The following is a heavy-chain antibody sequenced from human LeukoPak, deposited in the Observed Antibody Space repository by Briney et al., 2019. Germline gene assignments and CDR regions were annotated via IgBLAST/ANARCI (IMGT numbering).Heavy chain of an antibody. D-gene: IGHD4-17*01. V-gene: IGHV3-33*01. CDR3: ARDSPTDWFFDL. CDR2: IWYDGSQK. CDR1: GFTFSRHG. Sequence: GGSLTLSCAASGFTFSRHGMHWVRQAQGKGPEWVAVIWYDGSQKYYGDSVKGRFTISRDNSKNMLYLQMNSLRAEDTAVYYCARDSPTDWFFDLWGRGTLVTVSS. J-gene: IGHJ2*01.